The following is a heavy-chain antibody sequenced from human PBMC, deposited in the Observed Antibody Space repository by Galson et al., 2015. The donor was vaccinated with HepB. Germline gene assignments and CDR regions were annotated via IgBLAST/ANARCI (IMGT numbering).Heavy chain of an antibody. J-gene: IGHJ4*02. Sequence: SVKVSCKASGYTFTSYGISWVRQAPGQGLEWMGWISAYNGNTNYAEKLQGRVTMTTDKSTSTAYMELSSLRSDDTAVYYCASAQIPSLRFLEWLLDYWGQGTLVTVSS. CDR1: GYTFTSYG. CDR2: ISAYNGNT. V-gene: IGHV1-18*04. CDR3: ASAQIPSLRFLEWLLDY. D-gene: IGHD3-3*01.